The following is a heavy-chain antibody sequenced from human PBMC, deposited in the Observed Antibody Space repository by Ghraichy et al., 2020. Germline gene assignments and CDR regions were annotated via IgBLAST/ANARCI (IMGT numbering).Heavy chain of an antibody. V-gene: IGHV4-61*01. Sequence: SETLSLTCTVSGGSVSSGSYYWSWIRQPPGKGLEWIGYIYYSGSTNYNPSLKSRVTISVDTSKNQFSLKLSSVTAADTAVYYCARDEKDYYDSSGRFYYYYGMDVWGQGTTVTVSS. D-gene: IGHD3-22*01. CDR1: GGSVSSGSYY. CDR2: IYYSGST. J-gene: IGHJ6*02. CDR3: ARDEKDYYDSSGRFYYYYGMDV.